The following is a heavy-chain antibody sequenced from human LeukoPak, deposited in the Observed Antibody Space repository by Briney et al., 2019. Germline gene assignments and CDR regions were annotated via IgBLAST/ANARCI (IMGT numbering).Heavy chain of an antibody. CDR1: GFTFSSYA. D-gene: IGHD1-7*01. J-gene: IGHJ5*02. CDR2: ISYDGSNK. Sequence: QPGRSLRLSCAASGFTFSSYAMHWVRQAPGKGLEWVAVISYDGSNKYYADSVKGRFTISRDNSKNTLYLQMNSLRAEDPAVYYCAKEPHPYNSNYDWFDPWGQGTLVTVSS. V-gene: IGHV3-30*04. CDR3: AKEPHPYNSNYDWFDP.